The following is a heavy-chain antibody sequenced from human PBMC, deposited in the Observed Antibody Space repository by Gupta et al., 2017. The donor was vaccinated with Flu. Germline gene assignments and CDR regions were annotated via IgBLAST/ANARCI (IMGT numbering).Heavy chain of an antibody. J-gene: IGHJ4*02. Sequence: EVHLVESGGGLVRPGGSLRLSCAASRFTFTNPGVSVVRQAPGKGLEWIGRIKSKTDGGTTDYAAPVKGRFTISRDESKSTLYLQVNSLETEDTAVYYCTTTWGSGRCPDYWGQGTLVTVSS. CDR3: TTTWGSGRCPDY. CDR2: IKSKTDGGTT. V-gene: IGHV3-15*01. CDR1: RFTFTNPG. D-gene: IGHD6-19*01.